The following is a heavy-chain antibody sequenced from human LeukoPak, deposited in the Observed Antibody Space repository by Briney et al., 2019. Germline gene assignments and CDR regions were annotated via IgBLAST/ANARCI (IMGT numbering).Heavy chain of an antibody. CDR3: AREDAVALDY. Sequence: GRSLRLSCAASGFTFSSYAMRWVRQAPGKGLEWVAVISYDGSNKYYADSVKGRFTISRDNSKNTLYLQMNSLRAEDTAVYYCAREDAVALDYWGQGTLVTVSS. CDR1: GFTFSSYA. J-gene: IGHJ4*02. V-gene: IGHV3-30-3*01. D-gene: IGHD6-19*01. CDR2: ISYDGSNK.